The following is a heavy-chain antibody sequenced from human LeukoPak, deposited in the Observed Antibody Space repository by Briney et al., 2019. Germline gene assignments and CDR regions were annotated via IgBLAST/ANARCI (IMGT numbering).Heavy chain of an antibody. V-gene: IGHV4-61*02. CDR1: GGSISSGSYY. Sequence: SETMSLTCTVSGGSISSGSYYWSWIRPPAGKGLEWIRRIYTSGSTNYNPSLKSRFTISVDTSKNQFSLKLSSVTAADTAVYYCARDIMDVWGKGTTVTVSS. J-gene: IGHJ6*04. CDR2: IYTSGST. CDR3: ARDIMDV.